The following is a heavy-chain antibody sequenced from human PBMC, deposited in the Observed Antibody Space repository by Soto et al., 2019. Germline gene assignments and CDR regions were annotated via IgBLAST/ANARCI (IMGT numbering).Heavy chain of an antibody. CDR2: ISAYNGNT. J-gene: IGHJ5*02. CDR1: GYTITSYG. V-gene: IGHV1-18*01. D-gene: IGHD3-10*01. Sequence: ASVKVSCKASGYTITSYGISWVRQAPGQGLEWMGWISAYNGNTNYAQKLQGRVTMTTDTSTSTAYMELRSLRSDDTAVYYCARDYYGSGRLNAHNWFEPWGQGTLATVSS. CDR3: ARDYYGSGRLNAHNWFEP.